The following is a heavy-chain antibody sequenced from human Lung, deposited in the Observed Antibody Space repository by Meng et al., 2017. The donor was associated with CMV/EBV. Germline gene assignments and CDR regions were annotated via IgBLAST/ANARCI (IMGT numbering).Heavy chain of an antibody. V-gene: IGHV4-4*02. Sequence: LTCAVSGVSISTDNWWSWVRQPPGKGLEWIGEIYRSGSTNYSPSLKSRVTISIDRSKNQFSLRLTSVTAADTAVYYCAKEWLDATTGQFDYWGQGTLVT. D-gene: IGHD1-26*01. CDR1: GVSISTDNW. J-gene: IGHJ4*02. CDR3: AKEWLDATTGQFDY. CDR2: IYRSGST.